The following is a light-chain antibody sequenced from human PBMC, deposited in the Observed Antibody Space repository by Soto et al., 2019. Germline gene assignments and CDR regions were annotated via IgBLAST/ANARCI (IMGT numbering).Light chain of an antibody. CDR1: SSDVGSYNL. Sequence: QSALTQPASVSGSPGQSITISCTGTSSDVGSYNLVSWYQQHPGKAPKLMIYEGSKRPSGVSNRFSGSKSGNTASLTISGLQAEHEADYYCCSYAGSSTWVFGGGTQLTVL. CDR2: EGS. J-gene: IGLJ3*02. V-gene: IGLV2-23*01. CDR3: CSYAGSSTWV.